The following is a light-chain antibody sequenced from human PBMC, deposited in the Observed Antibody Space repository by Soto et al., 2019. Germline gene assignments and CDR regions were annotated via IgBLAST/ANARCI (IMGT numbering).Light chain of an antibody. CDR1: QSVSSSY. CDR3: QPYGRSPIT. CDR2: GAS. Sequence: EIVLTQSPGILSFSPGERATLSCMSSQSVSSSYLAWYQQIPGQAPRLLIYGASSRATGITARFSGSGSGTDLTLTISRLETEDFAVYYCQPYGRSPITSGPGTRLDIK. J-gene: IGKJ5*01. V-gene: IGKV3-20*01.